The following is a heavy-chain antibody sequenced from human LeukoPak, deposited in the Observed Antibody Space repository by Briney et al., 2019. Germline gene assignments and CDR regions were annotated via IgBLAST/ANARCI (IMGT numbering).Heavy chain of an antibody. Sequence: GGSLSLSCAASGFTVSSNYMSWVRQAPGKGLEWASVIYSGGSTYYADSVKGRFTISRHNSKNTLYLQMNSLRAEDTAVYYCARVLRFLEWPYYFDYWGQGTLVTVSS. CDR3: ARVLRFLEWPYYFDY. V-gene: IGHV3-53*04. CDR1: GFTVSSNY. CDR2: IYSGGST. D-gene: IGHD3-3*01. J-gene: IGHJ4*02.